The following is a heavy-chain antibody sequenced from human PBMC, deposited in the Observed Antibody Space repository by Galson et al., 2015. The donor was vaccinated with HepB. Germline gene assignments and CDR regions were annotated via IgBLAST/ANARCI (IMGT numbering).Heavy chain of an antibody. J-gene: IGHJ6*02. Sequence: SLRLSCAASGFTFSNNNMHWVRQAPGKGLEWVAVIRFDGTNKFHGDSVKGRFTISRDNSNNTLFLQMSSLRAEDTAVYYCARDEGDAMDVWGQGTTVTVSS. V-gene: IGHV3-33*08. CDR1: GFTFSNNN. CDR3: ARDEGDAMDV. CDR2: IRFDGTNK.